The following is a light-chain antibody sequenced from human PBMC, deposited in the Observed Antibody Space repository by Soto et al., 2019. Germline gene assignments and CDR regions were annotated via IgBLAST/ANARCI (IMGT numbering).Light chain of an antibody. J-gene: IGKJ1*01. Sequence: DIQMTQSPSTLSGSVGDRVTITCRASQTISSWLAWYQQKPGKAPKLLIYKASTLKSGVPSRLSGSGSGTEFTLTISSLQPDDFATYYCQHYNSYSGAFGQGTKVELK. CDR1: QTISSW. V-gene: IGKV1-5*03. CDR3: QHYNSYSGA. CDR2: KAS.